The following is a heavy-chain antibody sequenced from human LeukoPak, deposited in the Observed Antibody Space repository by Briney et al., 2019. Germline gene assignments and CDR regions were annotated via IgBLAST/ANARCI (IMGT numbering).Heavy chain of an antibody. V-gene: IGHV3-74*01. CDR2: VSTDGSTT. CDR1: GFTFSRYW. Sequence: PGGSLRLSCAASGFTFSRYWMHWVRQAPGKGLVGVSRVSTDGSTTTYADFVKGRFTISRDNAKNTLYLQMDSLRAEDTAVYYCARGEDNGDTYWGQGTLVTVSS. CDR3: ARGEDNGDTY. J-gene: IGHJ4*02. D-gene: IGHD4-17*01.